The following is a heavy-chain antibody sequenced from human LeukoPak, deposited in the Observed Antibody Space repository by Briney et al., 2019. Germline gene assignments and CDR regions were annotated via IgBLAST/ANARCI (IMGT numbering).Heavy chain of an antibody. CDR2: IYHTGST. V-gene: IGHV4-30-4*01. CDR1: RGSISSDDYY. J-gene: IGHJ5*02. CDR3: AGSFCSTTNCHPNWFDP. Sequence: SETLSLTCTVSRGSISSDDYYWSWIRQPPGKGLEWIGYIYHTGSTFHNPSLKSRLTISVDTSKNQFSLKLSSVTAADTAVYYCAGSFCSTTNCHPNWFDPWGQGTLVTVSS. D-gene: IGHD2-2*01.